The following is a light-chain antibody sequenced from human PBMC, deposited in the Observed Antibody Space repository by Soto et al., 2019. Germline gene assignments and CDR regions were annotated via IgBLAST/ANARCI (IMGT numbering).Light chain of an antibody. CDR3: QQYGRPPRT. J-gene: IGKJ1*01. CDR2: GAS. V-gene: IGKV3-20*01. Sequence: EIVLTQSPGTLSLSPGESATLSCRASQRVSNSWLAWYQHKHGQAPTLLIYGASSRATGIPDRFNGGGSGSDFTLTITRLEPEDSAVFYCQQYGRPPRTFGPGTKVEIK. CDR1: QRVSNSW.